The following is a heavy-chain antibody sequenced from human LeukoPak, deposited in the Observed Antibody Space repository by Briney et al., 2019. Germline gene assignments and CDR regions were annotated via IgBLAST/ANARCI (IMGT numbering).Heavy chain of an antibody. CDR2: IYYSGST. Sequence: SETLSLTCTVSGGSISSYYWSWIRQPPGKGLEWIGYIYYSGSTNYSPSLKSRVTISVDTSKNQFSLKLSSVTAADTAVYYCARGKRYCSSTSCYMYYFDYWGQGTLVTVSS. CDR3: ARGKRYCSSTSCYMYYFDY. J-gene: IGHJ4*02. D-gene: IGHD2-2*01. V-gene: IGHV4-59*01. CDR1: GGSISSYY.